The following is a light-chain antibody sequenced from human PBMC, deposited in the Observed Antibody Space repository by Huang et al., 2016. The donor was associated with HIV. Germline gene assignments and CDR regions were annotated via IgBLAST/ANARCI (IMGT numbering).Light chain of an antibody. J-gene: IGKJ1*01. V-gene: IGKV3-15*01. CDR2: GAA. CDR1: QSVGRN. CDR3: QQYNNWPPWT. Sequence: EIVMTQSPATLSVSPGERATLSCRASQSVGRNLAWYQQKPGQAPRLLIYGAATRATGIPARFSGSGAGTEFTRTISSLQSEDFAVYYGQQYNNWPPWTFGQGTKVEIK.